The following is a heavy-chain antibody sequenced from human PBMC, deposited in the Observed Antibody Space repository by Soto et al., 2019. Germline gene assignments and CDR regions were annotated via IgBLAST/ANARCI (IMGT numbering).Heavy chain of an antibody. CDR1: GYTFTSYD. J-gene: IGHJ6*03. CDR2: MNPDSGNT. D-gene: IGHD3-3*01. CDR3: ARGFFVDYYYYMDV. V-gene: IGHV1-8*01. Sequence: QVQLVQSGAEVKKPGASVKVSCKTSGYTFTSYDINWVRQATGQGLEWMGWMNPDSGNTDFPQKFQGRVTMTRDTSTNTAHMELSSLRSEDTAVYYCARGFFVDYYYYMDVWCKGTTVTVSS.